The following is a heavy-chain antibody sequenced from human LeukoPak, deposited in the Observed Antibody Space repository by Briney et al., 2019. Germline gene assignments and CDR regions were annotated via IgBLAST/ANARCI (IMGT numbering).Heavy chain of an antibody. CDR1: GGSFSGYY. V-gene: IGHV4-34*01. Sequence: SETLSLTCAVYGGSFSGYYWSWIRQPPGKGLEWIGGINHSGSTNYNPSLKSRVTISVDTSKNQFSLKLSSVTAADTAVYYCARGPTLYCSSTSCYPLDPWGQGTLVTVSS. J-gene: IGHJ5*02. CDR2: INHSGST. CDR3: ARGPTLYCSSTSCYPLDP. D-gene: IGHD2-2*01.